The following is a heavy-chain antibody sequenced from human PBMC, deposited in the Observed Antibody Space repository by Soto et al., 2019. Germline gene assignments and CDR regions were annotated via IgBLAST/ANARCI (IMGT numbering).Heavy chain of an antibody. V-gene: IGHV1-69*08. J-gene: IGHJ3*02. D-gene: IGHD3-3*01. CDR3: ARDRNATGPIFGVIIIGDGWENNHDAFDI. CDR2: IIPILGIA. CDR1: GGTFSSYT. Sequence: QVQLVQSGAEVKKPGSSVKVSCKASGGTFSSYTISWVRQAPGQGLEWMGRIIPILGIANYAQKIQGRVTITADKSTSTAYMELSSLRPEDTAVYYCARDRNATGPIFGVIIIGDGWENNHDAFDIWGQGTMVTVSS.